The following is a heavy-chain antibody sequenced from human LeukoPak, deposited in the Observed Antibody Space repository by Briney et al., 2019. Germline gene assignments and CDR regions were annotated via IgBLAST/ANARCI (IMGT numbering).Heavy chain of an antibody. CDR2: IKQDGSEK. Sequence: GGSLRLSCAASGFTFSSYWMSWVRQAPGKGLEWVANIKQDGSEKYYVDSVKGRFTISRDNAKNSLYLQMNSLRAEDTAVYYCARGAVVVVAASNWFGPWGQGTLVTVSS. V-gene: IGHV3-7*01. D-gene: IGHD2-15*01. J-gene: IGHJ5*02. CDR3: ARGAVVVVAASNWFGP. CDR1: GFTFSSYW.